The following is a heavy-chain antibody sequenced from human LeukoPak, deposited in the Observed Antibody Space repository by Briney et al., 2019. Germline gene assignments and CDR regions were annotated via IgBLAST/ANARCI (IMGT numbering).Heavy chain of an antibody. V-gene: IGHV1-24*01. Sequence: GASVKLSCKVSGYTLTELSMHWVRQAPGKGLEWRGGFDPEDGETIYAQKFQGRVTMTEDTFTDTAYMELSSLRSEDTAVYYCATLKTDVLLWFGELSRRYYFDYWGQGTLVTVSS. D-gene: IGHD3-10*01. J-gene: IGHJ4*02. CDR2: FDPEDGET. CDR1: GYTLTELS. CDR3: ATLKTDVLLWFGELSRRYYFDY.